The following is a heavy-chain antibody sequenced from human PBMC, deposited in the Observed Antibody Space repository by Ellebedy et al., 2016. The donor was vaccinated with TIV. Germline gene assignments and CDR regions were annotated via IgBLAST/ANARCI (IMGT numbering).Heavy chain of an antibody. Sequence: GESLKIPCAASRFIFNNYAMSWVRQAPGKGLEWVSVISGSGRSTYYADSVQGRFTISRDNSKKTLYLQMNNLRADDTGVYYCAKDLQDYYDSSGLDAFDIWGQGTMVTVSS. CDR2: ISGSGRST. V-gene: IGHV3-23*01. CDR1: RFIFNNYA. J-gene: IGHJ3*02. D-gene: IGHD3-22*01. CDR3: AKDLQDYYDSSGLDAFDI.